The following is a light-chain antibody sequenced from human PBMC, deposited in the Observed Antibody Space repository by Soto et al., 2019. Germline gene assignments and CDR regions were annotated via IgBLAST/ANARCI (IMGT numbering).Light chain of an antibody. CDR2: DND. Sequence: QSVLTQPPSVSAAPGQKVTISCSGSSSNIGNNYVSWYQQLPGTAPKRLIFDNDHRPPGIPDRFSGSKSGTSATLGITGLQTGDVGDYYCGTWDSSLSAVVFGGGTKLTVL. V-gene: IGLV1-51*01. CDR1: SSNIGNNY. CDR3: GTWDSSLSAVV. J-gene: IGLJ2*01.